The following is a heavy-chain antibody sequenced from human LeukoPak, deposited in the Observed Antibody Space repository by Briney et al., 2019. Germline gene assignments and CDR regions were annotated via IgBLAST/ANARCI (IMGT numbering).Heavy chain of an antibody. CDR2: INHSGST. D-gene: IGHD1-26*01. J-gene: IGHJ4*02. Sequence: SETLSLTCAVYGGSFRGYSWTWIRQSPGKGLEWIGEINHSGSTNYNPSLKSRVTISVDSSKNQFSLRLSSVTAADTAVYYCAGWGLSDTYLIFDHWGQGTLVTVSS. CDR1: GGSFRGYS. V-gene: IGHV4-34*01. CDR3: AGWGLSDTYLIFDH.